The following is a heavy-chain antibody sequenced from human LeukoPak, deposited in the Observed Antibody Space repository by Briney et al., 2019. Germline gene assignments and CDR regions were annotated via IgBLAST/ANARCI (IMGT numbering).Heavy chain of an antibody. D-gene: IGHD5-24*01. CDR1: GGSISSYY. CDR2: IYYSGST. V-gene: IGHV4-59*08. J-gene: IGHJ4*02. Sequence: SETLSLTCTVSGGSISSYYWSWIRQPPGKGLEWIGYIYYSGSTNYNPSLKSRVTISVDTSKNRFSLKLSSVTAADTAVYYCARHAEGWLQLYVDYWGQGTLVTVSS. CDR3: ARHAEGWLQLYVDY.